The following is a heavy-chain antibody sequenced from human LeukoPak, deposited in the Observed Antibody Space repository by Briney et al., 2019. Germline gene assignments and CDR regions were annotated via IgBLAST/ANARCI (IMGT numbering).Heavy chain of an antibody. CDR2: IIPIFGTA. CDR3: ARVPNLYYYYYMDV. CDR1: GGTFSSYA. V-gene: IGHV1-69*05. J-gene: IGHJ6*03. D-gene: IGHD1-14*01. Sequence: AALEVSWKAPGGTFSSYAISWVRQAPGQGLEWMGGIIPIFGTANYAQKCQGRVTITTDESTSKAYMELSSLRSEDTAVYYFARVPNLYYYYYMDVWGKGTTVTVSS.